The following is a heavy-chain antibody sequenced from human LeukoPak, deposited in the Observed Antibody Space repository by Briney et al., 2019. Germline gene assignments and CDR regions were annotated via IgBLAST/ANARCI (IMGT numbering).Heavy chain of an antibody. Sequence: PGGSVRLSCAASGFTFSSYGMHWVRQAPGRGLEWVAVISYDGSNKYYADSVKGRFTISRDNSKNTLYLQMNSLRAEDTAVYYCAKDALSRYYDSSGYATFVDYWGQGTLVTVSS. J-gene: IGHJ4*02. CDR3: AKDALSRYYDSSGYATFVDY. CDR1: GFTFSSYG. V-gene: IGHV3-30*18. CDR2: ISYDGSNK. D-gene: IGHD3-22*01.